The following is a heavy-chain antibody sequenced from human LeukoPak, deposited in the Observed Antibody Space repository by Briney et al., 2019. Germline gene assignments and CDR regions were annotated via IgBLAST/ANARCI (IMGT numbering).Heavy chain of an antibody. D-gene: IGHD1-26*01. CDR3: ARGLYVGATTSFYL. V-gene: IGHV4-34*01. CDR2: INHSGST. CDR1: GGSFSGYY. Sequence: SETLSLTCAVYGGSFSGYYWSWIRQPPGKGLEWIGEINHSGSTNYNPSLKSRATISVDTSKNQFSLKLSSVTAADTAVYYCARGLYVGATTSFYLWGQGTLVTVSS. J-gene: IGHJ4*02.